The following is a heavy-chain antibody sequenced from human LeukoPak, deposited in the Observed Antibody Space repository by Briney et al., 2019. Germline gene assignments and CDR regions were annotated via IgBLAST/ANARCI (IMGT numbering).Heavy chain of an antibody. CDR2: ICHSGGT. Sequence: PSETLSLTCAVSGGSISSSNWWSWVRQPPGKGLEWIGEICHSGGTYYNPSLKSRVTISVDKSKNQFSLKVSSVTAADTAVYYCARDVSSYIDYWGRGTLVTVSS. CDR1: GGSISSSNW. V-gene: IGHV4-4*02. CDR3: ARDVSSYIDY. J-gene: IGHJ4*02. D-gene: IGHD3-10*01.